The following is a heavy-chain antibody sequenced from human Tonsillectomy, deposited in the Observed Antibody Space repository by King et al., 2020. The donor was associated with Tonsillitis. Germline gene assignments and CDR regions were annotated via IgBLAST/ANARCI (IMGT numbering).Heavy chain of an antibody. V-gene: IGHV4-30-4*01. CDR3: ARAPPTVAVAGTRYYYYYGMDV. Sequence: QLQESGPGLVKPSQTLSLTCTVSGGSISSGDDYWSWIRQTPGKGLEWIGYIYYSGSTYYNPSLKSRVTISVDTSKTQFSLKLSSVTAADTAVYYCARAPPTVAVAGTRYYYYYGMDVWGQGTPVTVSS. CDR2: IYYSGST. J-gene: IGHJ6*02. D-gene: IGHD6-19*01. CDR1: GGSISSGDDY.